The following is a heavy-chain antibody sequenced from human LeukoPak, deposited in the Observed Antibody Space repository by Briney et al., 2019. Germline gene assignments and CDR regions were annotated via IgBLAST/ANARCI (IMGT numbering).Heavy chain of an antibody. D-gene: IGHD4-17*01. Sequence: GGSLRLSCAASGFTFSSYGMHWVRQAPGKGLEWVAVIWYDGSNKYYADSVKGRFTTSRDNSKNTLYLQMNSLRAEDTAVYYCAKPGYGDYFDYWGQGTLVTVSS. J-gene: IGHJ4*02. CDR1: GFTFSSYG. CDR3: AKPGYGDYFDY. CDR2: IWYDGSNK. V-gene: IGHV3-33*06.